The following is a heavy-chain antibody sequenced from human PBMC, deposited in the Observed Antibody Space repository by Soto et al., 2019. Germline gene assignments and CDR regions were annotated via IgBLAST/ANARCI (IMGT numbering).Heavy chain of an antibody. CDR1: GFTFSSYA. V-gene: IGHV3-23*01. Sequence: EVQLLESGGGLVQPGGSLRLYCAASGFTFSSYAMSWVRQAPGKGLEWVSSISTRGGSTYYADSVKGRFTISRDNSNNALYLQMNSLRAEDTAVYYCSLSDRYYGMDVWGLGTTVTVSS. J-gene: IGHJ6*02. CDR3: SLSDRYYGMDV. CDR2: ISTRGGST.